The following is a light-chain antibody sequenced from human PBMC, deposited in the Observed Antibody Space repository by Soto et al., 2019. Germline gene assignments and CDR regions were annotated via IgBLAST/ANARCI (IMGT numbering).Light chain of an antibody. CDR1: QSISTY. CDR3: QQSYTPPFT. Sequence: DIQITQSPSSLSASVGDRVTITCRSSQSISTYLNWYQQKPGKAPKVLIYAASSLQGGVPSRFSGSGSGTDFTLTINSLQPEDFATYFCQQSYTPPFTLGPGTKVDIK. V-gene: IGKV1-39*01. J-gene: IGKJ3*01. CDR2: AAS.